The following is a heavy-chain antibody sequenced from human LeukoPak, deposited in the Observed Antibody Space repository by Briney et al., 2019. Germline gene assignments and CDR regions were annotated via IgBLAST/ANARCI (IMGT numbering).Heavy chain of an antibody. CDR2: ILHDGSNN. CDR1: GFTFSNYA. CDR3: ARPLEQWLIRYQYS. V-gene: IGHV3-30*04. J-gene: IGHJ4*02. Sequence: PGGSLRLSCAASGFTFSNYAMHWVRQAPGKGLEWVALILHDGSNNYYADSVKGRFTISRDNSKNTLYLQMNSLRVDDTAVYYCARPLEQWLIRYQYSWGQGTLVTVSS. D-gene: IGHD6-19*01.